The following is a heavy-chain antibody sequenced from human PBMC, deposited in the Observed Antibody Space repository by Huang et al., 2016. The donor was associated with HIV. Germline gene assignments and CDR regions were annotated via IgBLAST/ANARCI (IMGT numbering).Heavy chain of an antibody. CDR3: ARLTGYSTFDI. CDR1: GGSISSVNYY. Sequence: QVQLQESGPGLVKPSQTLSLTCSVSGGSISSVNYYWSWIRQPAGQGLEWIGHIYTSGTTIYYSSLKSRVTISVATSKNQFSLKLSSVTAADTAVYYCARLTGYSTFDIWGHGTVVTVSS. V-gene: IGHV4-61*09. J-gene: IGHJ3*02. D-gene: IGHD3-9*01. CDR2: IYTSGTT.